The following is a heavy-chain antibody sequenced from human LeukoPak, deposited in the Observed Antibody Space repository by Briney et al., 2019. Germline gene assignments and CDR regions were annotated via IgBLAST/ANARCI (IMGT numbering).Heavy chain of an antibody. CDR3: ARKVGSFDI. J-gene: IGHJ3*02. Sequence: SETLSLTCTVSGESINNYYWGWIRQPPGKGLEWIGYIYEGRSTYYNPSLKSRVTISADTSKNQFSLKLSSVTAADTSVYFCARKVGSFDIWGQGTMVTVSS. V-gene: IGHV4-59*08. CDR1: GESINNYY. D-gene: IGHD2-2*01. CDR2: IYEGRST.